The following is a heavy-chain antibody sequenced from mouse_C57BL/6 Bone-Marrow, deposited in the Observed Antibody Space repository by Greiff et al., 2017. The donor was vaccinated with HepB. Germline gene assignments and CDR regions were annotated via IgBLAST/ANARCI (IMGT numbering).Heavy chain of an antibody. CDR3: ARGEGTPYAMAY. J-gene: IGHJ4*01. D-gene: IGHD3-3*01. CDR1: GFTFSDFY. CDR2: SRNKANDYTT. V-gene: IGHV7-1*01. Sequence: EVNVVESGGGLVQSGRSLRLSCATSGFTFSDFYMEWVRQAPGKGLEWIAASRNKANDYTTEYSASVKGRFIVSRDTSASSLYLQMNALRAEDAAIYYCARGEGTPYAMAYWGQGTSVTVSA.